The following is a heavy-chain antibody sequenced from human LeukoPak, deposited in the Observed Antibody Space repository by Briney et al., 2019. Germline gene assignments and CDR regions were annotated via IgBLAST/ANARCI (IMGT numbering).Heavy chain of an antibody. CDR3: ARPRGDLVDGLDF. CDR1: GYDFSNYW. V-gene: IGHV5-51*01. Sequence: GESLKISCQAPGYDFSNYWIGWVRQMPGKGLDWIGVIYPADSNTRFSPSFQGRVSISFDKSIGTAYLQWMSLKPSDSAMYYCARPRGDLVDGLDFWGQGTLVTVSS. D-gene: IGHD3-16*01. CDR2: IYPADSNT. J-gene: IGHJ4*02.